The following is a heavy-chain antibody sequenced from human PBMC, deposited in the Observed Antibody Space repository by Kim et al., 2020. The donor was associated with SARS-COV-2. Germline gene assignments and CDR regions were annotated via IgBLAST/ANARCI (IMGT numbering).Heavy chain of an antibody. CDR1: GGSFSGYY. V-gene: IGHV4-34*01. Sequence: SETLSLTCAVYGGSFSGYYWSWIRQPPGKGLEWIGEINHSGSTNYNPSLKSRVTISVDTSKNQFSLKLSSVTAADTAVYYCARDINYYDSSGYYPSGGYWYFDLWGRGTLVTVSS. D-gene: IGHD3-22*01. J-gene: IGHJ2*01. CDR3: ARDINYYDSSGYYPSGGYWYFDL. CDR2: INHSGST.